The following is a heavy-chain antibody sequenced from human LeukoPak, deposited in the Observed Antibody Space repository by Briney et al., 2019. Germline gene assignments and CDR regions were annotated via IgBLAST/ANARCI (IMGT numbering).Heavy chain of an antibody. V-gene: IGHV3-23*01. CDR3: ARDRHSTSWLVEY. CDR1: GFTFSSYA. J-gene: IGHJ4*02. Sequence: GGSLRLSCAASGFTFSSYAMTWVRQAPGKGLEWVSLISGSGGSTYYADSVKGRFTISRDNSKNTLYLQMNSLRVEDTAVYNCARDRHSTSWLVEYWGQGTLVTVSS. CDR2: ISGSGGST. D-gene: IGHD6-13*01.